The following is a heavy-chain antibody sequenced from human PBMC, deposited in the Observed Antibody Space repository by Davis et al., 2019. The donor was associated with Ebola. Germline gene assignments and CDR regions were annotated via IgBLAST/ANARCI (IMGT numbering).Heavy chain of an antibody. J-gene: IGHJ4*02. CDR3: AKGVLWFGEGDNY. CDR2: ISSSSSYI. CDR1: GFTFSSYS. Sequence: GESLKISCAASGFTFSSYSMNWVRQAPGKGLEWVSSISSSSSYIYYADSVKGRFTISRDNSKHTLYLQMTSLRAEDTAVYYCAKGVLWFGEGDNYWGQGTLVTVSS. V-gene: IGHV3-21*04. D-gene: IGHD3-10*01.